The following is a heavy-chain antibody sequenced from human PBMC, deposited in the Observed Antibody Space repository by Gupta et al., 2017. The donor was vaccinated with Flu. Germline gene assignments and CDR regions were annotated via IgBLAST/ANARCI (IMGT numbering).Heavy chain of an antibody. CDR1: GFTFSSYS. D-gene: IGHD2-2*01. Sequence: EVQLVESGGGLVKPGGSLRLSCAASGFTFSSYSMNWVRQAPGKGLEWVSSISSSSSYIYYADSVKGRFTISRDNAKNSLYLQMNSLRAEDTAVYYCARESYCSSTSCSIDYWGQGTLVTVSS. CDR2: ISSSSSYI. CDR3: ARESYCSSTSCSIDY. J-gene: IGHJ4*02. V-gene: IGHV3-21*01.